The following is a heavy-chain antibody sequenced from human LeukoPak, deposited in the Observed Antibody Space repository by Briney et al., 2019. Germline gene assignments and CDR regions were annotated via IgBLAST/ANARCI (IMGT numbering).Heavy chain of an antibody. CDR1: GGSISSSSYY. J-gene: IGHJ3*02. CDR2: IYYSGST. V-gene: IGHV4-61*05. D-gene: IGHD6-13*01. Sequence: KPSETLSLTCTVSGGSISSSSYYWSWIRQPPGKGLEWIGYIYYSGSTNYNPSLKSRVTISVDTSKNQFSLKLSSVTAADTAVYYCARHEPYSSSRDGAFDIWGQGTMVTVSS. CDR3: ARHEPYSSSRDGAFDI.